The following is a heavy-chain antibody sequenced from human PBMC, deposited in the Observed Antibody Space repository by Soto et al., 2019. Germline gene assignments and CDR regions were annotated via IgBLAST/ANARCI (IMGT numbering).Heavy chain of an antibody. V-gene: IGHV4-59*08. J-gene: IGHJ2*01. CDR2: IYYSGST. CDR3: SRFNWYFDL. Sequence: QVQLQESGPGLVKPSETLSLTCTVSGGSISSYYWRWIRQPPGKGLEWIGYIYYSGSTNYNPSLKSRVTISVDTSKNQFSLKLSSVTAADTAVYYCSRFNWYFDLWGRGNLVTVSS. CDR1: GGSISSYY.